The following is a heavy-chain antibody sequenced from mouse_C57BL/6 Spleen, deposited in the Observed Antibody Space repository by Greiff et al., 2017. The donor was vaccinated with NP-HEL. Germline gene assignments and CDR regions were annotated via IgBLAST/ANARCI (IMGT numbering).Heavy chain of an antibody. J-gene: IGHJ2*01. D-gene: IGHD2-10*02. V-gene: IGHV1-81*01. CDR2: IYPRSGNT. Sequence: VKLVESGAELARPGASVKLSCKASGYTFTSYGISWVKQRTGQGLEWIGEIYPRSGNTYYNEKFKGKATLTADKSSSTAYMELRSLTSEDSAVYFCARWYGNSLYFDYWGQGTTLTVSS. CDR1: GYTFTSYG. CDR3: ARWYGNSLYFDY.